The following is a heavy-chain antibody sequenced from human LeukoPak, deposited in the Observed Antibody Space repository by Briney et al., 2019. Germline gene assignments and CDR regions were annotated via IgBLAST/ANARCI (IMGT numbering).Heavy chain of an antibody. V-gene: IGHV1-18*01. J-gene: IGHJ3*01. CDR2: ISTYNSNI. Sequence: ASVKVSCTASGYTFTTFGFTWVRQAPGQGLEWLGWISTYNSNINYAQNLQDRLTLTTDTSTSTAYMGLSSLRFDDTAMYYCTRGRLPADAFDVWGQGTLVTVSS. CDR3: TRGRLPADAFDV. D-gene: IGHD2-2*01. CDR1: GYTFTTFG.